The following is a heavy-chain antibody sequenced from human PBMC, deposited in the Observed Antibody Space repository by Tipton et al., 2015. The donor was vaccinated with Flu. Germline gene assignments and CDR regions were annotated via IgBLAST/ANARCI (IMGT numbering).Heavy chain of an antibody. J-gene: IGHJ6*02. Sequence: SLRLSCAGSGFTFSRYGMHWVRQAPGKGLEWVATIWHDGTNEYYAEPVKGRFTVSRDNSNNTLYLQMSSPRTEDTALYFCTRSRGGSGMDVWGQGTTVTVSS. CDR2: IWHDGTNE. D-gene: IGHD3-10*01. CDR1: GFTFSRYG. CDR3: TRSRGGSGMDV. V-gene: IGHV3-33*01.